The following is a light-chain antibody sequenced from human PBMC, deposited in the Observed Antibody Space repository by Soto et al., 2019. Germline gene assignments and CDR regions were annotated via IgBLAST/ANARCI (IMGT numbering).Light chain of an antibody. J-gene: IGLJ3*02. CDR1: SGSVSTSYY. CDR2: TTN. Sequence: QAVVTQEPSFSVSPGGTVTLTCGFSSGSVSTSYYPSWYQQTPGQAPRALIYTTNTRSSGVPDRFSGSILVNKAALTITGAQADDESDYYCVLYMGSGIWVFGGGTTLTV. CDR3: VLYMGSGIWV. V-gene: IGLV8-61*01.